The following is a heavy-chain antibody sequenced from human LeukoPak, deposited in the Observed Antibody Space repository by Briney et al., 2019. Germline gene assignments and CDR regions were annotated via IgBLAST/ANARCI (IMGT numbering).Heavy chain of an antibody. Sequence: LPGRSLRLSCAASGFTFSSYAMHWVRQAPGKGLEWVAVISYDGSNKYYADSVKGRFTISRDNSKNTLYLQMNSLRAEDTAVYYCAREGIDYGDAFDIWGQGTMVTVSS. J-gene: IGHJ3*02. V-gene: IGHV3-30-3*01. CDR3: AREGIDYGDAFDI. CDR2: ISYDGSNK. D-gene: IGHD4-17*01. CDR1: GFTFSSYA.